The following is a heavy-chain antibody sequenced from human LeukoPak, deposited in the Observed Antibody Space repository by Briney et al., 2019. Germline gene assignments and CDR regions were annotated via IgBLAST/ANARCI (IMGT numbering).Heavy chain of an antibody. D-gene: IGHD6-13*01. J-gene: IGHJ4*02. V-gene: IGHV4-59*08. CDR2: IYYSGST. CDR1: GGSISSYY. Sequence: PSETLSFTCTVSGGSISSYYWSWIRQPPGKGLEWIGCIYYSGSTNYNPSLKSRVTISVDTSKNQFSLKLSSVTAADTAVYYCARHRGQYSSSLGFWGQGTLVTVSS. CDR3: ARHRGQYSSSLGF.